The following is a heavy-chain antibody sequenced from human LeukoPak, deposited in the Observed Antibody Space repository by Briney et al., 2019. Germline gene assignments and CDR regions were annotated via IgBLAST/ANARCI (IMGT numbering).Heavy chain of an antibody. CDR1: GYTFTSYV. J-gene: IGHJ2*01. CDR3: ARLSLTGYLRSYWYFDL. V-gene: IGHV1-3*03. CDR2: INAGNGNT. Sequence: GASVKVSCKASGYTFTSYVIHWVRQAPGQRLEWMGWINAGNGNTKYSQEFQDRVTITRDTSASTAYMELSSLRSEDMAVYYCARLSLTGYLRSYWYFDLWGRGTLVTVSS. D-gene: IGHD3-9*01.